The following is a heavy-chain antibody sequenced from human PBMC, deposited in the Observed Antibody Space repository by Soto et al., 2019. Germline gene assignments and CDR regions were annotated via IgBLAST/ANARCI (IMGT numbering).Heavy chain of an antibody. Sequence: EVQLVEAGGGLVQPGGSLRLSCAASGFTFSSYSMNWVRQAPGKGLEWVSYFSSSSSTIYYADSVKGRFTISRDNAKNSLYLQMNSLRAEDTAVYYCARDLNSCLFDYWGQGTLVTVSS. D-gene: IGHD2-15*01. CDR1: GFTFSSYS. CDR2: FSSSSSTI. J-gene: IGHJ4*02. V-gene: IGHV3-48*01. CDR3: ARDLNSCLFDY.